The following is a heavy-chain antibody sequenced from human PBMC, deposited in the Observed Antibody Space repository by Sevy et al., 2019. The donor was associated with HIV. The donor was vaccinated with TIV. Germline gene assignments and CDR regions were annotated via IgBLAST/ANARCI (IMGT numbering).Heavy chain of an antibody. CDR3: ARSPVVGVATPGNFLDH. J-gene: IGHJ4*01. V-gene: IGHV4-39*01. CDR2: IDYSGST. Sequence: SETLSLTCIVSGGSIASSSYYWVWIRQPPGKGLEWIGSIDYSGSTFYNPSLKSRVTISIDASKNQFSLNLSSVTAADTALYYCARSPVVGVATPGNFLDHWGQGTLVTVSS. D-gene: IGHD2-15*01. CDR1: GGSIASSSYY.